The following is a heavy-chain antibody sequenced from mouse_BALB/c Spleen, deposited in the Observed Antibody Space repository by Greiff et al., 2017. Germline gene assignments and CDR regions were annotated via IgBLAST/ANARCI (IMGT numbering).Heavy chain of an antibody. CDR2: ISSGSSTI. Sequence: EVQVVESGGGLVQPGGSRKLSCAASGFTFSSFGMHWVRQAPEKGLEWVAYISSGSSTIYYADTVKGRFTISRDNPKNTLFLQMTSLRSEDTAMYYCARSAGSVGYYFDYWGQGTTLTVSS. D-gene: IGHD4-1*01. CDR1: GFTFSSFG. CDR3: ARSAGSVGYYFDY. V-gene: IGHV5-17*02. J-gene: IGHJ2*01.